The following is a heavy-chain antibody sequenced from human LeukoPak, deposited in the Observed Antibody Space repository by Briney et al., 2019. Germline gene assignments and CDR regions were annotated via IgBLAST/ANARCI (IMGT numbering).Heavy chain of an antibody. D-gene: IGHD2-15*01. CDR3: ASHPGVAAADY. CDR1: GGSISSYF. J-gene: IGHJ4*02. Sequence: SETLSLTCTVSGGSISSYFWSWVRQPPGKGLEWIGYIYYSGSTNYNPSLKSRVTVSADTSKNQISLKLTSVTAADTAVYYCASHPGVAAADYWGQGTLVTVSS. CDR2: IYYSGST. V-gene: IGHV4-59*08.